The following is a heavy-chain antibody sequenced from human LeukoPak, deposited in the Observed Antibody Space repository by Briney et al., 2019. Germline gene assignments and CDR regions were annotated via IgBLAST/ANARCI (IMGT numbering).Heavy chain of an antibody. CDR2: ISNDENNK. Sequence: GGSLRLSCAASDFTFNTNPIHWVRQAPGRGLEWVALISNDENNKYYTDSVKGRFTVSRDSSKNTLYLQMNSLRVEDTAMYFCTRGPGRAYSSGYYDWGQGTLVTVSS. CDR3: TRGPGRAYSSGYYD. D-gene: IGHD3-22*01. V-gene: IGHV3-30-3*01. J-gene: IGHJ4*02. CDR1: DFTFNTNP.